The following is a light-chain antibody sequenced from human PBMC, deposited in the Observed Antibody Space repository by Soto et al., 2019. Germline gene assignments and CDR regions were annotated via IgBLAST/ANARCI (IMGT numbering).Light chain of an antibody. CDR1: QSVSSN. CDR3: QQYISWT. CDR2: GVS. V-gene: IGKV3-15*01. Sequence: EIVMTQSPATLSVSPGERATLSCRASQSVSSNLAWYQQKPGQAPRLLIYGVSTRATGIPARFSGSGSGTEFTLTFSSLQSEDFAVYYCQQYISWTFGQGTKVDIK. J-gene: IGKJ1*01.